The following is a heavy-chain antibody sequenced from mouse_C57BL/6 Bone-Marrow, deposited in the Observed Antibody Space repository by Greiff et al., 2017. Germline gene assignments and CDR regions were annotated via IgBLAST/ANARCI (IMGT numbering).Heavy chain of an antibody. D-gene: IGHD2-4*01. V-gene: IGHV1-53*01. CDR1: GYTFTSYW. CDR2: INPSNGGT. Sequence: VQLQQPGTELVKPGASVKLSCKASGYTFTSYWMHWVKQRPGQGLEWIGNINPSNGGTNYNEKFKSKATLTVDKSSSTAYMQLSSLTSEDSAVYYCARARGNYYDYDVGAWFAYWGQGTLVTVSA. J-gene: IGHJ3*01. CDR3: ARARGNYYDYDVGAWFAY.